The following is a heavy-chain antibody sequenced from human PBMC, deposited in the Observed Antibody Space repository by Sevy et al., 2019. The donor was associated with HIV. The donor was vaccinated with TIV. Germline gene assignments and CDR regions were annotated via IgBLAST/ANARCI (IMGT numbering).Heavy chain of an antibody. CDR2: INAAGGNT. V-gene: IGHV1-3*01. J-gene: IGHJ6*02. CDR3: ARRGTGLDYYYGMDV. D-gene: IGHD1-1*01. CDR1: GYTFISYA. Sequence: ASVKVSCKASGYTFISYAIHWVRQAPGQGLQWMGWINAAGGNTKYSQNFQGRVTFSTDTSANTAYMELSSLRCEDTAVYYCARRGTGLDYYYGMDVWGQGTTVTVSS.